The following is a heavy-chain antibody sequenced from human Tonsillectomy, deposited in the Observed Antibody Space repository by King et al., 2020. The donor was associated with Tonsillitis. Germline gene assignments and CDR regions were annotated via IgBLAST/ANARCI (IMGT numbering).Heavy chain of an antibody. J-gene: IGHJ4*02. CDR3: ARGHPYYDTLF. D-gene: IGHD3-22*01. CDR1: GFTVSSYW. Sequence: VQLVESGGGLVQPGGSLRISCAASGFTVSSYWMHWVRQAPGKGLVWVSRINSDGSSTNYADSVKGRFTISRDNAKNTLYLQMNSLRAEDTAVYYCARGHPYYDTLFWGQGTLVTVSS. V-gene: IGHV3-74*01. CDR2: INSDGSST.